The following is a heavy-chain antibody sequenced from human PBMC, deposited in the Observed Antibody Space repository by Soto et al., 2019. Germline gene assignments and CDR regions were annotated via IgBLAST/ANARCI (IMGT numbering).Heavy chain of an antibody. CDR3: AKGGPIVVVVAANFSFHFDY. J-gene: IGHJ4*02. D-gene: IGHD2-15*01. CDR1: GFTFSSYA. CDR2: ISGSGGST. V-gene: IGHV3-23*01. Sequence: GGSLRLSCAASGFTFSSYAMSWVRQAPGKGLEWVSAISGSGGSTYYADSVKGRFTISRDNSKNTLYLQMNSLRAEDTAVYYCAKGGPIVVVVAANFSFHFDYWGQGTLVTVSS.